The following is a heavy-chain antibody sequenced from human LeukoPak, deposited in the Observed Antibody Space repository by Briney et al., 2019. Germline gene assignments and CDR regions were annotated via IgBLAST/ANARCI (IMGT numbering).Heavy chain of an antibody. J-gene: IGHJ4*02. CDR1: GYTFTGYY. Sequence: ASVKVSCKASGYTFTGYYMHWVRQAPGQGLEWMGWINPNSGGTNYAQKFQGRVTMTRDTSISTAYMELSSLRSEDTAVYYCARDRGNWNYEGGLDYWGQGTLVTVSS. V-gene: IGHV1-2*02. D-gene: IGHD1-7*01. CDR3: ARDRGNWNYEGGLDY. CDR2: INPNSGGT.